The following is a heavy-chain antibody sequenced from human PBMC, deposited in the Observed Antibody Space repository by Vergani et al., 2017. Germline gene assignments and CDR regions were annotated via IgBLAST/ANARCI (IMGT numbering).Heavy chain of an antibody. CDR2: INPNSGGT. D-gene: IGHD1-20*01. V-gene: IGHV1-2*02. Sequence: QVQLVQSGAEVKKPGASVKVSCKASGYTFTGYYMHWVRQAPGQGLEWMGWINPNSGGTNYAQKFQGRVTITRDTSASTAYMELSSLRSEDTAVYYCARGVTGTTYYYYGMDVWGQGTTVTVSS. CDR3: ARGVTGTTYYYYGMDV. CDR1: GYTFTGYY. J-gene: IGHJ6*02.